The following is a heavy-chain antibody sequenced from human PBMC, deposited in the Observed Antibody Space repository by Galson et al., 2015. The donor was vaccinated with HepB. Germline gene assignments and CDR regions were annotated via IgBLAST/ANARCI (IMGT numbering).Heavy chain of an antibody. Sequence: QSGAEVKKPGESLQISCKASGYSFTNYWIAWVRQMPGKGLEWMGIVNPGDSDTRYSPSFQGQVTISADKSISTAYLQWSSLKASDTAIYYCARGELLPYYYGMDVWGQGTTVTVSS. V-gene: IGHV5-51*03. J-gene: IGHJ6*02. CDR3: ARGELLPYYYGMDV. CDR2: VNPGDSDT. CDR1: GYSFTNYW. D-gene: IGHD2-21*01.